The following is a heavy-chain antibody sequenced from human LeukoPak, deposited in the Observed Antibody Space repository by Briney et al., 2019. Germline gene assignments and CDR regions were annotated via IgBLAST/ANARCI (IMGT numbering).Heavy chain of an antibody. J-gene: IGHJ6*03. CDR2: INYGGDT. Sequence: SETLSLTCGVAGGSFRGYDWSWVRQPPGKGLEWVGEINYGGDTNYNPSLKSRVTISVDTSKNQFSLKVRSVTAADTAVYFCARGLGWKVTPMGLFYMDVWGEGATVTVSS. V-gene: IGHV4-34*01. D-gene: IGHD1-1*01. CDR3: ARGLGWKVTPMGLFYMDV. CDR1: GGSFRGYD.